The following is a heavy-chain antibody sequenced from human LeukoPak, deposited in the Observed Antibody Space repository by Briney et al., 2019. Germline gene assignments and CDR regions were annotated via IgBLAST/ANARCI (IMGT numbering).Heavy chain of an antibody. CDR3: TRAVTTADDAFDI. Sequence: GGSLRLSCAVSGFTFSSFAMSWVRQPPGKGLEWLSVISDSGGTTFYADSVKGRFTISRDNSKNTLYLQMNSLRAEDTAVYYCTRAVTTADDAFDIWGQGAMVTVSS. CDR1: GFTFSSFA. J-gene: IGHJ3*02. V-gene: IGHV3-23*01. CDR2: ISDSGGTT. D-gene: IGHD4-17*01.